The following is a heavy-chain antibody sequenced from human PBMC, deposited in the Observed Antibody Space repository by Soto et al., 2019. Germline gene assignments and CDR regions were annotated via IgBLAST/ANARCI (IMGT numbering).Heavy chain of an antibody. Sequence: GGSLRLSCAASGFTFSSYAMSWVRQAPGKGLEWVSAISGSGGSTYYADSVKGRFTISRDNSKNTLYLQMNSLKAGDTAVYYCAKGQESYYDRSGYYYVGYWGQGTLVTVSS. J-gene: IGHJ4*02. V-gene: IGHV3-23*01. CDR1: GFTFSSYA. CDR2: ISGSGGST. CDR3: AKGQESYYDRSGYYYVGY. D-gene: IGHD3-22*01.